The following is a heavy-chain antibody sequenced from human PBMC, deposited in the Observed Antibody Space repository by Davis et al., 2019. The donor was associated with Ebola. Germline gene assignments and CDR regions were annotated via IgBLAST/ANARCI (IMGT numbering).Heavy chain of an antibody. V-gene: IGHV3-74*01. CDR1: GFTFSSYW. CDR3: ARTLPYYYGMDV. J-gene: IGHJ6*02. Sequence: GESLKISCAASGFTFSSYWMHWVRQAPGKGLVWVSRFNSEGSSTSYADSVKGRFTISRDNAKNTLYLQMNSLRAEDTAVYYCARTLPYYYGMDVWGQGTTVTVSS. CDR2: FNSEGSST.